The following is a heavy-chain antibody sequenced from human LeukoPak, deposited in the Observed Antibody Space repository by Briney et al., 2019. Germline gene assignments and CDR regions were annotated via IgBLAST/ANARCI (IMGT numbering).Heavy chain of an antibody. J-gene: IGHJ4*02. CDR3: ARVSPRYCSSTSCYTGGEYFDY. CDR1: GGTFSSYA. D-gene: IGHD2-2*02. Sequence: SVKVSCKASGGTFSSYAISWVRQAPGQGLEWMGGIIPIFGIANYAQKFQGRVTITTDESTSTAYMELSSLRSEDTAVYYCARVSPRYCSSTSCYTGGEYFDYWGQGTLVTVSS. CDR2: IIPIFGIA. V-gene: IGHV1-69*05.